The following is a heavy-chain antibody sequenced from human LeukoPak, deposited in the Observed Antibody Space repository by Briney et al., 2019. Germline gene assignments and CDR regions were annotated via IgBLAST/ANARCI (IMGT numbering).Heavy chain of an antibody. Sequence: SETLSLTCTVSGGSISSYYLNWIRQPPGQGLEWIGDIYCSGSTNYNPSLKSRATISVDTSKNQFSLKLSSVTAADTAVYYCARDRGGYDYFDYWGQGTLVTVSS. D-gene: IGHD5-12*01. CDR1: GGSISSYY. J-gene: IGHJ4*02. V-gene: IGHV4-59*01. CDR2: IYCSGST. CDR3: ARDRGGYDYFDY.